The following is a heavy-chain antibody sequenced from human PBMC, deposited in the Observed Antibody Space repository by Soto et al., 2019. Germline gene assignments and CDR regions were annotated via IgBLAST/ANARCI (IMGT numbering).Heavy chain of an antibody. Sequence: ASVKVSCKTSGYTFTNYDINWVRQAPGQGLEWMGWMNPKSANTGYAQNFQGRLTMTRDTSLSTAYMELSSLRYEDTAVYYCARSHGYDLNWSDSWGKGTLVTVSS. J-gene: IGHJ5*01. CDR3: ARSHGYDLNWSDS. CDR1: GYTFTNYD. D-gene: IGHD2-2*01. V-gene: IGHV1-8*01. CDR2: MNPKSANT.